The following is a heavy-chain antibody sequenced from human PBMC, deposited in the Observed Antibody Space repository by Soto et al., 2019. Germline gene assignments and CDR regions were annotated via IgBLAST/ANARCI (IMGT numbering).Heavy chain of an antibody. J-gene: IGHJ4*02. CDR2: IYPGDSDT. V-gene: IGHV5-51*01. CDR3: AKAGLTVNYYFDS. CDR1: GYSFTSYW. Sequence: GESLKISCKGSGYSFTSYWIGWVRQVPGKGLEWMGIIYPGDSDTRYSPSFQGQVTISADKSISTAYLQWSSLKASDTAMYYCAKAGLTVNYYFDSWGLGTLVTVSS. D-gene: IGHD4-17*01.